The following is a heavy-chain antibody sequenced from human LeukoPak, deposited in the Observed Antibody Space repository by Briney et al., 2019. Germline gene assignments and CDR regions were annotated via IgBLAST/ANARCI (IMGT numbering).Heavy chain of an antibody. J-gene: IGHJ5*01. V-gene: IGHV4-59*01. CDR3: VKGSDSRFGP. D-gene: IGHD3-10*01. CDR1: GGSISSYY. Sequence: SETLSLTCTVSGGSISSYYWSWIRQPPGKGLEWIGYIYYSGSTNYNPSLKSRVTISVDTSKNQFSLKLTSVTAADTAIFFFVKGSDSRFGPWGQGTPVTVSS. CDR2: IYYSGST.